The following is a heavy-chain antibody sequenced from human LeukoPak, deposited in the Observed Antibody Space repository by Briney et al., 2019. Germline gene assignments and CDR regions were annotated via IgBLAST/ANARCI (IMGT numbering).Heavy chain of an antibody. CDR3: ARRRDGYNLYYFDY. CDR1: GDSISSGVYY. Sequence: PSETLSLTCTVSGDSISSGVYYSGWIRQPPGKGLEWIGSFYYSGSLYYNPSLKSRATISVDTSKNQFSLKLSSVSAADTAVYYCARRRDGYNLYYFDYWGQGILVTVSS. J-gene: IGHJ4*02. V-gene: IGHV4-39*01. D-gene: IGHD5-24*01. CDR2: FYYSGSL.